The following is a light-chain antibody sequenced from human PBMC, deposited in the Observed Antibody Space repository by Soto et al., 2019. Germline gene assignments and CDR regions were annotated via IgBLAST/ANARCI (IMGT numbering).Light chain of an antibody. Sequence: DIQMTQSPSSVSASVGDRVTITCRASERINTYLAWYQQQPGKAPKLLIYAASSLQSGVPSRFSGSGSETEFTLTISSLQPEDFATYYCLQHNSYPFAFGPGTKVDIK. CDR2: AAS. CDR3: LQHNSYPFA. V-gene: IGKV1-17*03. J-gene: IGKJ3*01. CDR1: ERINTY.